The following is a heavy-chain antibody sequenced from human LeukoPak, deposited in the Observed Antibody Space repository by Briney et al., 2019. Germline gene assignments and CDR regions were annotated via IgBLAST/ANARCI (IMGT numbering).Heavy chain of an antibody. CDR1: GGSISSYY. CDR3: ARLHRSSGYYYPDMDV. J-gene: IGHJ6*03. D-gene: IGHD3-22*01. V-gene: IGHV4-59*08. CDR2: IYYSGST. Sequence: PSETLSLTCTVSGGSISSYYWSWIRQPPGKGLERIGYIYYSGSTNYNPSLKSRVTISVDTSKNQFSLKLSSVTAADTAVYYCARLHRSSGYYYPDMDVWGKGTTVTVSS.